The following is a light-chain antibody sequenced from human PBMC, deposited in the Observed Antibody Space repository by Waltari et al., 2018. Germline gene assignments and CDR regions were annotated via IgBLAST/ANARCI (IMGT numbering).Light chain of an antibody. CDR3: AAWDDRLSGYV. J-gene: IGLJ1*01. V-gene: IGLV1-47*01. Sequence: QSVLTQPPSASGTPGQRVTISCSGSNSNVESHYVYWYQQVPGTAPKLLSYTNSQRPSGVPDRFSGSKSGTSASLAISGLRSEDEADYYCAAWDDRLSGYVFGSGTSVTVL. CDR1: NSNVESHY. CDR2: TNS.